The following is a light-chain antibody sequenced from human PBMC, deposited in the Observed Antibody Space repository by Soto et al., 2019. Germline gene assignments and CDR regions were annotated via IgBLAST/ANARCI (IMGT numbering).Light chain of an antibody. CDR1: QSISGW. J-gene: IGKJ5*01. CDR2: AAS. Sequence: DIQMTQSPSTLSASVGDRFTITCRASQSISGWLVWYEQKPGKAPKLLXYAASSLQSGVPSRFSGSGSGTDFTLTISSLQPEDFETYYCQQSYSTPVTFGQGTRLEIK. V-gene: IGKV1-39*01. CDR3: QQSYSTPVT.